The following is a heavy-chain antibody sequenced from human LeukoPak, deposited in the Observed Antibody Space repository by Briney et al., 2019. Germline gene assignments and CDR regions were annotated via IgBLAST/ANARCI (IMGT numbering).Heavy chain of an antibody. CDR2: IYYSGST. CDR1: GGSISSGDYY. CDR3: ARGPYGDREYFQH. J-gene: IGHJ1*01. Sequence: SETLSLTCTVSGGSISSGDYYWSWIRQPPGKGLEWIGYIYYSGSTYYNPSLKSRVTISVDTSKNQFSLKLSSVTAADTAVYYCARGPYGDREYFQHWGQGTLVTVSS. D-gene: IGHD4-17*01. V-gene: IGHV4-30-4*01.